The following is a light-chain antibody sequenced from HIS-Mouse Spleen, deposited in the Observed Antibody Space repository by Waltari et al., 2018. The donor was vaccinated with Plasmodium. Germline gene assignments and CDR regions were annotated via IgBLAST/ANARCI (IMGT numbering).Light chain of an antibody. CDR2: RDS. Sequence: SYELTQPLSVSVALGQTARITWGGNNIGSKNVHWYQQKPGQAPVLVIYRDSNRPPGIPERFSGSNSGNTATLTISRAQAGDEADYYCQVWDSSTVFGGGTKLTVL. V-gene: IGLV3-9*01. CDR3: QVWDSSTV. J-gene: IGLJ3*02. CDR1: NIGSKN.